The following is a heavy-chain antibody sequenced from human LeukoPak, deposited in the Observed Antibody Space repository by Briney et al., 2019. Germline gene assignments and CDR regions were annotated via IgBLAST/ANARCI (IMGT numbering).Heavy chain of an antibody. CDR2: VDYSGTT. Sequence: SETLSLTCTVSGGSISSYYWSWLRQPPGKGLEWIGHVDYSGTTSYNPSLRRRVAISLETSKNQFSLKVMFLTAADTAVYYCARGIRTGYGYWGQGTLVTVSS. CDR3: ARGIRTGYGY. D-gene: IGHD1-1*01. J-gene: IGHJ4*02. CDR1: GGSISSYY. V-gene: IGHV4-59*12.